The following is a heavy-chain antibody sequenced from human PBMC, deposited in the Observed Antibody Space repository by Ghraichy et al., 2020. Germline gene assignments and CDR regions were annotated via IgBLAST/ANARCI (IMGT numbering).Heavy chain of an antibody. D-gene: IGHD3-22*01. J-gene: IGHJ4*02. Sequence: GGSLRLSCAASGFTVSSYYMIWVRPAPGKGLEWVSVIYSGGSTYYADSVKGRFTISRDNSKNTLYLQMNSLRVEDTAVYYCARDQHYYDSSGYYFGGFFDYWCPGTLVTFAS. CDR3: ARDQHYYDSSGYYFGGFFDY. CDR1: GFTVSSYY. CDR2: IYSGGST. V-gene: IGHV3-53*01.